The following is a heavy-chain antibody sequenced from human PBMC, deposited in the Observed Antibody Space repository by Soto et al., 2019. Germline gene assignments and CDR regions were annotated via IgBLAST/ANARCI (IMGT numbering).Heavy chain of an antibody. Sequence: GGSLRLSCVVSGFTLSSRWMHWVRQTPGKGLVWVSRIKTDGTTTNYADSVKGRFTISRDNAKNTLYLHMNSLRPEDTAMYYCARFGSIAARRAGGYYYYYYGMDVWGQGTTVTVSS. J-gene: IGHJ6*02. CDR3: ARFGSIAARRAGGYYYYYYGMDV. CDR1: GFTLSSRW. D-gene: IGHD6-6*01. CDR2: IKTDGTTT. V-gene: IGHV3-74*01.